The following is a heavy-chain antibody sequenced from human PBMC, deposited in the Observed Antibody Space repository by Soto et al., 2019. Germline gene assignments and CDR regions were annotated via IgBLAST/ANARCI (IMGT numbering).Heavy chain of an antibody. J-gene: IGHJ6*02. CDR3: AKDKSSGPPYYYYGMDV. D-gene: IGHD3-22*01. CDR2: ISWNSGSM. Sequence: PGGSLRLSCAASGFTFDDYAMHWVRQAPGKGLEWVSGISWNSGSMGYADSVKGRFTISRDNAKNSLYLQMNSLRAEDTALYYCAKDKSSGPPYYYYGMDVWGQGTTVTVSS. CDR1: GFTFDDYA. V-gene: IGHV3-9*01.